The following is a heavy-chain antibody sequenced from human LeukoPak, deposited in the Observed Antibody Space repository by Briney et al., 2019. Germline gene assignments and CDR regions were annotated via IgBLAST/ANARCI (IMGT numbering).Heavy chain of an antibody. V-gene: IGHV1-46*01. CDR3: AREAGIGTWIGYCSGDNCRTRFDY. Sequence: ASVKVSCRASGYTFTTYYIHWVRQAPGQGLEWMGIINPSGGSTTYAQKFQGRVTTTRDTSTSTVYMELSSLRSDDTAVYFCAREAGIGTWIGYCSGDNCRTRFDYWGQGTLVTVSS. CDR1: GYTFTTYY. J-gene: IGHJ4*02. D-gene: IGHD2-15*01. CDR2: INPSGGST.